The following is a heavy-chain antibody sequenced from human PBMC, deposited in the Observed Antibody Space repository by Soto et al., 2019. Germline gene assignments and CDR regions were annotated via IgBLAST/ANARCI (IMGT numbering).Heavy chain of an antibody. CDR1: GFTSNYHA. Sequence: GGSLRLSCAASGFTSNYHAMHWIRQVPGKGLEWVSGINWHGDRIDYADSVKGRFTISRDNAKNSLYLQMNSLRPEDTALYYCVKDQTAGGLDCWGQGTLVTVSS. CDR2: INWHGDRI. J-gene: IGHJ4*02. D-gene: IGHD2-21*02. V-gene: IGHV3-9*02. CDR3: VKDQTAGGLDC.